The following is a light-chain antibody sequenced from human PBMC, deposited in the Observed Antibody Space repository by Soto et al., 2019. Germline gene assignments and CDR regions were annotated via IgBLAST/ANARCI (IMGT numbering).Light chain of an antibody. CDR2: DAS. V-gene: IGKV1-5*01. CDR3: QHYDDYPT. Sequence: DIQMTQSPSTLSASIGDRVTITCRASQAINTWLAWHQQKPGKAPKLLIYDASILESGVPSRFSGSGSGTEFTLTISSLQPDDFATYYCQHYDDYPTFGQGTKVDIK. J-gene: IGKJ1*01. CDR1: QAINTW.